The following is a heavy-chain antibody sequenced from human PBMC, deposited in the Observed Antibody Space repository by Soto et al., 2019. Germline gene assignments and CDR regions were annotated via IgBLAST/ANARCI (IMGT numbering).Heavy chain of an antibody. D-gene: IGHD6-19*01. V-gene: IGHV1-46*01. Sequence: QVDLVQSGAEVKKPGASVTISCKASGSAITRYYIHWVRQAPGRGLEWMGIINPGGGSARYAQKFKDSITIDKDTSTGTVYMDLRSLRTEDTAVYYCARDTSGWSLSGLDVWGQGTTVNVSS. J-gene: IGHJ6*02. CDR3: ARDTSGWSLSGLDV. CDR1: GSAITRYY. CDR2: INPGGGSA.